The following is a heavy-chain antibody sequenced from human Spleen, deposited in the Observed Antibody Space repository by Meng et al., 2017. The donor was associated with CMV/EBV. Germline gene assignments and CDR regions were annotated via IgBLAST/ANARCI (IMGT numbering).Heavy chain of an antibody. CDR2: IYDSGST. J-gene: IGHJ5*02. CDR1: GDTISGSGYY. D-gene: IGHD3-10*01. CDR3: TRADYYGSEALFDP. Sequence: GDTISGSGYYWTWIRKHPGKGLEWIGYIYDSGSTYYKQSIKSRVIISVHTSKNQFSMQLSSVTAAGTAVYYCTRADYYGSEALFDPWGQGALVTVSS. V-gene: IGHV4-31*02.